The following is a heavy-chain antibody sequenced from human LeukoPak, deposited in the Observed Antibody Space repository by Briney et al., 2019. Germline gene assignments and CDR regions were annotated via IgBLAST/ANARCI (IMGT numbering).Heavy chain of an antibody. CDR3: ARKRADYDFWSGYFAY. CDR1: GGSFSGYY. V-gene: IGHV4-34*01. J-gene: IGHJ4*02. CDR2: INHSGST. D-gene: IGHD3-3*01. Sequence: PSETLSLTCAVYGGSFSGYYWSWIRQPPGKGLEWIGEINHSGSTNYNPSLKSRVTISVDTSKNQFPLKLSSVTAADTAVYYCARKRADYDFWSGYFAYWGQGTLVTVSS.